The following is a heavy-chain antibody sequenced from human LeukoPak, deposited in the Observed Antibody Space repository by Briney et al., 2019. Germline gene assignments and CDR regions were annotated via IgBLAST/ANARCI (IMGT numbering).Heavy chain of an antibody. V-gene: IGHV1-8*01. CDR1: GDTFTSYD. J-gene: IGHJ4*02. Sequence: ASVKASCKASGDTFTSYDINWVRQATGQGLEWMGWMNPNSGNTGYAQKFQGRVTMTRNTSISTAYTELSSLRSEDTAVYYCARAYYDTSAYPGYWGQGTLVTVSS. D-gene: IGHD3-22*01. CDR3: ARAYYDTSAYPGY. CDR2: MNPNSGNT.